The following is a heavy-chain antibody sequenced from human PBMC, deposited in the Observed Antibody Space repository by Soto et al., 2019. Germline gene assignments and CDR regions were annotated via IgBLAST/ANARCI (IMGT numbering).Heavy chain of an antibody. Sequence: SETPSLTCTVSGGSILNGGHYWTWIRQHPGKGLEWIGRIFFSGNTHYNPALKSRLTFSLDTAKNQFSLKLTSVTAADTAIYYCARDNYGGRLDFWGPGTLLTVSS. D-gene: IGHD4-17*01. CDR2: IFFSGNT. V-gene: IGHV4-31*03. CDR1: GGSILNGGHY. CDR3: ARDNYGGRLDF. J-gene: IGHJ4*01.